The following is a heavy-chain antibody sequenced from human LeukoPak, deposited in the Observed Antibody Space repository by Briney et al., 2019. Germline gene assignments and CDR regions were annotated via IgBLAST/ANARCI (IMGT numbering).Heavy chain of an antibody. V-gene: IGHV3-23*01. J-gene: IGHJ4*02. CDR2: ISGSGGDT. CDR3: AKGGSYVSFDY. CDR1: GFTFNNYA. Sequence: GGSLRLSCAASGFTFNNYAMSCVRQAPGKGLEWVSTISGSGGDTFKADSVKGRFTISRDNSKNTLYLQMNSLRAEDTAVYYCAKGGSYVSFDYWGQGTLVTVSS. D-gene: IGHD1-26*01.